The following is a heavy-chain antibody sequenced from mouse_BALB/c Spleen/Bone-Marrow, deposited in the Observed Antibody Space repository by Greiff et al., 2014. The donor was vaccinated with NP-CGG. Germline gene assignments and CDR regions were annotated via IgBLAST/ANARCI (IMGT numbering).Heavy chain of an antibody. Sequence: VQLQQSGAELVKPGASVKLSCTASGFNIKDTFMHWVKQRPEQGLEWIGRIDPANGNTKYDPKFQGKATITADTSSNTAYLQLSSLTSEDTAVYYCAIYYGNYYAMDYWGQGTSVTVSS. V-gene: IGHV14-3*02. CDR1: GFNIKDTF. D-gene: IGHD2-1*01. CDR3: AIYYGNYYAMDY. J-gene: IGHJ4*01. CDR2: IDPANGNT.